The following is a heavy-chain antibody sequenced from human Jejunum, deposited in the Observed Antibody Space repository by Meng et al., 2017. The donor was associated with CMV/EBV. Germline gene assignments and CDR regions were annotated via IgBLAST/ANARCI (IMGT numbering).Heavy chain of an antibody. Sequence: QVHRLQSGAEVKKPGASVKLSCKTSGYTFTDHNIGWVRQAPGQGLEWVGWISLGNGQTVYGHKVQGRVTVTTDTSTSTAYMELRSLRSDDTAMYYCARDVWGFDYWGQGTLVTVSS. J-gene: IGHJ4*02. D-gene: IGHD7-27*01. V-gene: IGHV1-18*04. CDR2: ISLGNGQT. CDR3: ARDVWGFDY. CDR1: GYTFTDHN.